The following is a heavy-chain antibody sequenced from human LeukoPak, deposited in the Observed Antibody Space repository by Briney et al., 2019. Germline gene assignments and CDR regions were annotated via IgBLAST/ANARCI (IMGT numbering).Heavy chain of an antibody. CDR2: IYHSGST. D-gene: IGHD7-27*01. CDR3: ARDSPAWGPHDY. CDR1: GYSISSGYY. J-gene: IGHJ4*02. Sequence: PSETLSLTCTVSGYSISSGYYWGWIRQPPGKGLEWIGSIYHSGSTYYNPSLKCRVTISVDTSKNQFSLKLSSVTAADTAVYYCARDSPAWGPHDYWGQGTLVTVS. V-gene: IGHV4-38-2*02.